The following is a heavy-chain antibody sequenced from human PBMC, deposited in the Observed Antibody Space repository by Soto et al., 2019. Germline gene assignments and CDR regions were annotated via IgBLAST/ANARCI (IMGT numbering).Heavy chain of an antibody. CDR2: IDSSGEK. V-gene: IGHV2-26*01. CDR1: GLSISDSELG. J-gene: IGHJ5*02. Sequence: QVTLKESWPVLVKPTETLTLRCTFSGLSISDSELGVSWIRQPPGKALEWLAHIDSSGEKSYRTFLKSRLTISKDTSKSQIVLIMTNMDPADTGTYYCARRHLAVAVSPWFDTWGQGILVTVSS. CDR3: ARRHLAVAVSPWFDT. D-gene: IGHD6-19*01.